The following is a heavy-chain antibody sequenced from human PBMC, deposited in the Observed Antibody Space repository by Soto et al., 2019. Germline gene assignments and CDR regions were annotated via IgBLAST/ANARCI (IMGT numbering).Heavy chain of an antibody. CDR1: GGYISSYY. CDR2: IYSSGST. D-gene: IGHD3-22*01. J-gene: IGHJ6*02. Sequence: SESLSLTCTFSGGYISSYYLSWIRQPAGNGLEWIGHIYSSGSTNYNPPLKSPDTMSVDTSKKEFSLKMSSVTAADTAVYYCARTTGSYYYDSNGTRAYGMDVWGQGTTVTVSS. CDR3: ARTTGSYYYDSNGTRAYGMDV. V-gene: IGHV4-4*07.